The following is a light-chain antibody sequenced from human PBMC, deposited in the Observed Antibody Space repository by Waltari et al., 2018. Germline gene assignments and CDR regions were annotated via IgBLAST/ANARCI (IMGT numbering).Light chain of an antibody. CDR3: SSYAGGSSLM. Sequence: QSALTQPPSASGSPGQSLPISSHGISTDVGGYAPVFWYQQHPGKAPKLLIYAVTKRPSGVPDRFSGSKSDNTASLAVSGLQAEEEADYYCSSYAGGSSLMFGGGTKLTVL. J-gene: IGLJ3*02. CDR1: STDVGGYAP. V-gene: IGLV2-8*01. CDR2: AVT.